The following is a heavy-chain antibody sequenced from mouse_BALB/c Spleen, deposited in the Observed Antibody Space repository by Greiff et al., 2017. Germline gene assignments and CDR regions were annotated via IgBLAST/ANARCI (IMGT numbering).Heavy chain of an antibody. CDR1: GYTFSSYW. V-gene: IGHV1-9*01. CDR3: ARSGSMIKGDYAMDY. J-gene: IGHJ4*01. CDR2: ILPGSGST. D-gene: IGHD2-4*01. Sequence: QVQLQQSGAELMKPGASVKISCKATGYTFSSYWIEWVKQRPGHGLEWIGEILPGSGSTNYNEKFKGKATFTADTSSNTAYMQLSSLTSEDSAVYYCARSGSMIKGDYAMDYWGQGTSVTVSS.